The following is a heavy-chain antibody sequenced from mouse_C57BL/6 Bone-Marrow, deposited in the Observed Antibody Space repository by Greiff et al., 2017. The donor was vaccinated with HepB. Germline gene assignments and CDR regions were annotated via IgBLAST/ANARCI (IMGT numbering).Heavy chain of an antibody. CDR3: AGGSSPQDYAMDY. CDR2: ITHSGET. CDR1: GFPITSGYY. D-gene: IGHD1-1*01. V-gene: IGHV12-3*01. Sequence: VKLQESGPGLVKPSQSLFLTCSITGFPITSGYYWIWIRQSPGKPLEWMGYITHSGETFYNPSLQSPISITRETSKNQFFLQLNSVTTEDTAMYYCAGGSSPQDYAMDYWGQGTSVTVSS. J-gene: IGHJ4*01.